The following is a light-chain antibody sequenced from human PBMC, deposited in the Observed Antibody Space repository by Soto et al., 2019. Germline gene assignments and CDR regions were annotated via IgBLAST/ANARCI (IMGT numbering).Light chain of an antibody. V-gene: IGLV2-8*01. CDR1: SSDVAGYNY. CDR2: EVS. Sequence: QSALTQPPSASGSPGQSVTISCTGTSSDVAGYNYVSWYQQHPGKAPKLMIYEVSKRPSGVPDRLSGSKSGNTASLTVSGLQAEDEADYYCSSYAGNNNLVFGGGTQLTVL. J-gene: IGLJ2*01. CDR3: SSYAGNNNLV.